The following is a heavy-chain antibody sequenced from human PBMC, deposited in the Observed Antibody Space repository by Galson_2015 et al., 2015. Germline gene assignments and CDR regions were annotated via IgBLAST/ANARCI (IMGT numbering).Heavy chain of an antibody. J-gene: IGHJ4*02. CDR1: GYTFTSYA. Sequence: SVKVSCKASGYTFTSYAMNWVRQAPGQGLEWMGWINTNTGNPAYAQGFTGRFVFSLDTSVSTAYLQISSLKAEDTAVYYCARDLVFCTNGVCYWSYFDYWGQGTLVTVSS. D-gene: IGHD2-8*01. CDR3: ARDLVFCTNGVCYWSYFDY. CDR2: INTNTGNP. V-gene: IGHV7-4-1*02.